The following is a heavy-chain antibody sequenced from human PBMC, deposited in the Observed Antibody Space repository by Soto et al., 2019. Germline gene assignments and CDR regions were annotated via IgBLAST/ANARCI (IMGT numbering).Heavy chain of an antibody. CDR1: GCTFTSYD. Sequence: QVQLVQSGAEVKKPGASVKVSCKASGCTFTSYDINWVRQATGQGLEWMGWMNPNSGNTGYAQKFQGRVTMTRNTSISTAYMELSSLRSEDTAVYYCARVRWTAGTMDWFDPWGQGTLVTVSS. J-gene: IGHJ5*02. D-gene: IGHD6-13*01. CDR3: ARVRWTAGTMDWFDP. V-gene: IGHV1-8*01. CDR2: MNPNSGNT.